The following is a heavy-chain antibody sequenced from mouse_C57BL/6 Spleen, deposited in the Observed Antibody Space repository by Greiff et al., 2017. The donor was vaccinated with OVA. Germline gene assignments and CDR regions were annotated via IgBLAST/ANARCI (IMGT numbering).Heavy chain of an antibody. CDR2: ISYDGSN. D-gene: IGHD2-3*01. J-gene: IGHJ4*01. CDR3: ARDGYYSAMDY. CDR1: GYSITSGYY. V-gene: IGHV3-6*01. Sequence: ESGPGLVKPSQSLSLTCSVTGYSITSGYYWNWIRQFPGNKLEWMGYISYDGSNNYNPSLKNRIPITRDTSKNQFFLKLNSVTTEDTATYYCARDGYYSAMDYWGQGTSVTVSS.